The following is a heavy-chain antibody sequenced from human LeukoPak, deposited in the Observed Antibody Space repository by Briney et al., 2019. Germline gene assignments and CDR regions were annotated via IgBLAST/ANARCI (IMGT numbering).Heavy chain of an antibody. V-gene: IGHV3-30*18. CDR2: ISYDGSVK. CDR1: GFSFRSYG. CDR3: AKGRGGDYSYGSYYFDQ. Sequence: TGGSLRLSCAASGFSFRSYGMHWVRQAPGKGLEWGAVISYDGSVKYYADSVKGRFTISRDNPKNTLYLQMNSLGAEATAVYYCAKGRGGDYSYGSYYFDQWGQGTLVTVSS. D-gene: IGHD5-18*01. J-gene: IGHJ4*02.